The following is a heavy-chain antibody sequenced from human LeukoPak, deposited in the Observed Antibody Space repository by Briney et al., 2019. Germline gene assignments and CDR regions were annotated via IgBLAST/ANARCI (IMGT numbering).Heavy chain of an antibody. CDR1: GGSISSYY. V-gene: IGHV4-59*01. CDR2: IYYSGST. Sequence: PSETLSLTCTVSGGSISSYYWSWIRQPPGKGLEWIGYIYYSGSTNYNPSLKSRVTISVDTSKNQFSLKLSSATAADTAVYYCARAQYYYDDFDLWGRGTLVTVSS. D-gene: IGHD3-22*01. CDR3: ARAQYYYDDFDL. J-gene: IGHJ2*01.